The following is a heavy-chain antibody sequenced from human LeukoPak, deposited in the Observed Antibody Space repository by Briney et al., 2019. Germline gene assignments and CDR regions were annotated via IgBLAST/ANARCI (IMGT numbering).Heavy chain of an antibody. CDR3: AKGPKGYCSGGSCYYSYHYMDV. CDR1: GFTFSSYG. CDR2: IKQDGTEK. Sequence: AGGSLRLSCAACGFTFSSYGMHWVREAPGKGLEWVANIKQDGTEKYVDSVKGRFTISRDNSKNTLYLQMDSLRAEDTAVFYCAKGPKGYCSGGSCYYSYHYMDVWGKGPTVTISS. V-gene: IGHV3-7*01. J-gene: IGHJ6*03. D-gene: IGHD2-15*01.